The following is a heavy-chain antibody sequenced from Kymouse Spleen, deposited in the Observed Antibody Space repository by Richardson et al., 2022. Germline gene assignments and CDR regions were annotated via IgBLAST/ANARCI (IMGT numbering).Heavy chain of an antibody. V-gene: IGHV3-33*01. Sequence: QVQLVESGGGVVQPGRSLRLSCAASGFTFSSYGMHWVRQAPGKGLEWVAVIWYDGSNKYYADSVKGRFTISRDNSKNTLYLQMNSLRAEDTAVYYCARARYNWNYGYYYGMDVWGQGTTVTVSS. D-gene: IGHD1-7*01. CDR1: GFTFSSYG. CDR2: IWYDGSNK. J-gene: IGHJ6*02. CDR3: ARARYNWNYGYYYGMDV.